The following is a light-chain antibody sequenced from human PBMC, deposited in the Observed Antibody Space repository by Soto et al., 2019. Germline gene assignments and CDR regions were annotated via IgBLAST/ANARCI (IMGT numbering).Light chain of an antibody. CDR1: ISDVGGYNY. CDR2: EVS. J-gene: IGLJ2*01. CDR3: SSYTSRSGLGVV. V-gene: IGLV2-14*01. Sequence: QSALTQPASVSGSPGQLITISCTGTISDVGGYNYVSWYQQHPGKAPKLIIYEVSHRPSGVSDRFSGSKSGNTASLTISGLQAEDEADYYCSSYTSRSGLGVVFGGGTKVTVL.